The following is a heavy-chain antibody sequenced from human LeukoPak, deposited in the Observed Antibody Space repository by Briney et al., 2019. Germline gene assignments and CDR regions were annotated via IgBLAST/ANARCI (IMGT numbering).Heavy chain of an antibody. CDR3: AKDRSDTDMVYVVDY. CDR1: GFTFNNYA. Sequence: GGSLRLSCAASGFTFNNYAMTWVRQAPGQGLEWVSSISSSGVTTYYADSVKGRFIISRDNSKSTLYLQMNSLTAEDTAVYHCAKDRSDTDMVYVVDYWGRGALVTVSS. V-gene: IGHV3-23*01. J-gene: IGHJ4*02. D-gene: IGHD5-18*01. CDR2: ISSSGVTT.